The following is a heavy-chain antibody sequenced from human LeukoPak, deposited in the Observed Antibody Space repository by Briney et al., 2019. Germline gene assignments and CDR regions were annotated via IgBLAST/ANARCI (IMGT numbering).Heavy chain of an antibody. CDR1: GYTFTGYY. CDR2: INPNSGGT. D-gene: IGHD3-22*01. Sequence: ASVKVSCKASGYTFTGYYMHWVRQAPGQGLEWMGWINPNSGGTNYAQKFQGRVTMTTDTSTSTAYMELRSLRSDDTAVYYCARVRNYYDRSGYDSTFDYWGQGTLVTVSS. CDR3: ARVRNYYDRSGYDSTFDY. J-gene: IGHJ4*02. V-gene: IGHV1-2*02.